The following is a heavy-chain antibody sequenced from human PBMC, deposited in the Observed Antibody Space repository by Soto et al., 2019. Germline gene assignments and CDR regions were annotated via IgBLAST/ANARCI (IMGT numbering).Heavy chain of an antibody. CDR1: GGSISSSNW. D-gene: IGHD3-10*01. CDR3: AREYYGSGTPGMDV. CDR2: IYHSGNI. V-gene: IGHV4-4*02. Sequence: SETLSLTCAVSGGSISSSNWWSWVRQPPGKGLEWIGEIYHSGNINYNPSLKSRVTISVDKSKNQFSLKLSSVTAADTAVYYCAREYYGSGTPGMDVWGQGTTVTVSS. J-gene: IGHJ6*02.